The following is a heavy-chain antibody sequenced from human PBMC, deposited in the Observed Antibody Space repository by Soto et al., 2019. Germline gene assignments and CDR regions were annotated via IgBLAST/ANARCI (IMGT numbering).Heavy chain of an antibody. CDR1: CGSISSISFH. CDR2: IYYIGIX. D-gene: IGHD6-13*01. CDR3: ARRERAAGTDWWFDP. Sequence: SETLSLTCTVSCGSISSISFHWGWIRQPPGKCLEWIGSIYYIGIXXYSPSLKXXVTISVDTSKXQFSLXLISVTSADTXVYYCARRERAAGTDWWFDPWGQGTLVX. V-gene: IGHV4-39*01. J-gene: IGHJ5*02.